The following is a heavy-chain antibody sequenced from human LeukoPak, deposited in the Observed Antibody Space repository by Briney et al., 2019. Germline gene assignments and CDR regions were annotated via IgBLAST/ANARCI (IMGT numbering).Heavy chain of an antibody. CDR3: ASPGPVYSSSWYYFDY. Sequence: SQTLSLTCTVSGGSISSGSYYWSWIRQPAGKGLEWIGYIYYSGSTNYNPSLKSRVTISVDTSKNQFSLKLSSVTAADTAVYYCASPGPVYSSSWYYFDYWGQGTLVTVSS. CDR1: GGSISSGSYY. J-gene: IGHJ4*02. D-gene: IGHD6-13*01. V-gene: IGHV4-61*10. CDR2: IYYSGST.